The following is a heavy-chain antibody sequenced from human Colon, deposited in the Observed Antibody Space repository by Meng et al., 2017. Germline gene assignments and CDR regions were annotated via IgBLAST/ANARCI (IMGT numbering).Heavy chain of an antibody. CDR3: ARDRVPGKY. CDR2: IYYSGTT. Sequence: QVQLQESGPGLVGPSDTLPLTCTVSGGPVSSGTYYWSWIRQPPGKGLEWIGCIYYSGTTNYNPSLKSRVTISVDTSKNQFSLKLSSVTPADTAVYFCARDRVPGKYWGQGTLVTVSS. J-gene: IGHJ4*02. V-gene: IGHV4-61*01. D-gene: IGHD1-14*01. CDR1: GGPVSSGTYY.